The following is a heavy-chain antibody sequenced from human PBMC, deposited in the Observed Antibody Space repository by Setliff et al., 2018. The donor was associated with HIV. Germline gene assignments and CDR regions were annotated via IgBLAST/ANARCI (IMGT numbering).Heavy chain of an antibody. CDR3: AKVEIASRPRGFDY. CDR1: GFTFSDYY. Sequence: PGGSLRLSCAASGFTFSDYYMSWIRQAPGKGLEWVSYISSSSSYTTYADSVKGRFTISRDNAKHSLYLQMNSLRAEDTAVYYCAKVEIASRPRGFDYWGQGTLVTVSS. V-gene: IGHV3-11*05. J-gene: IGHJ4*02. CDR2: ISSSSSYT. D-gene: IGHD6-6*01.